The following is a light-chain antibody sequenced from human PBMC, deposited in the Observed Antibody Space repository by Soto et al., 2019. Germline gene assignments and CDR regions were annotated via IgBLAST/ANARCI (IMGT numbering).Light chain of an antibody. J-gene: IGKJ4*01. Sequence: IGLTQSPATLSWSPGERATLSCRASQSVSNRDLAWYQQRPGQAPRLLIYGASTRATGIPDRFSGSGSGTDFTLTISSLEPEDFAVYYCQQRSNWPLTFGGGTKVDIK. V-gene: IGKV3D-20*02. CDR1: QSVSNRD. CDR3: QQRSNWPLT. CDR2: GAS.